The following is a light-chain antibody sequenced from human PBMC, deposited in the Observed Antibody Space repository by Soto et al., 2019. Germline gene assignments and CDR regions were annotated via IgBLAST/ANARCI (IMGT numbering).Light chain of an antibody. Sequence: EIVLTQSPATLSLSPGERATLSCRASETIRGLLAWYQQRPGQPPRLLIYDTSNRATGIPARFSGSGSRTDFTLTITGLDPAVLGVYSCQQRHYWSITFGQGTRLDIK. CDR1: ETIRGL. CDR3: QQRHYWSIT. CDR2: DTS. V-gene: IGKV3-11*01. J-gene: IGKJ5*01.